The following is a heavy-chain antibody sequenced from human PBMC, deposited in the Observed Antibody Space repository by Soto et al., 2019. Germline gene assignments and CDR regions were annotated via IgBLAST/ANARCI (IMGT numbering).Heavy chain of an antibody. CDR1: GGSISSYY. Sequence: SETLSLTCTVSGGSISSYYWSWIRQPAGKXLEWIGRIYTSGSTNYNPSLKSRVTMSVDTSKNQFSLKPSSVTAADTAVYYCARDQRHCSGGSCSYDRMDVWGQGTTVTVSS. J-gene: IGHJ6*02. D-gene: IGHD2-15*01. CDR3: ARDQRHCSGGSCSYDRMDV. V-gene: IGHV4-4*07. CDR2: IYTSGST.